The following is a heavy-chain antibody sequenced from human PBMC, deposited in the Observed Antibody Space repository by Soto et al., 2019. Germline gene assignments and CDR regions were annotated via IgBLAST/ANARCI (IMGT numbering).Heavy chain of an antibody. CDR1: GDSISRSRW. V-gene: IGHV4-4*02. CDR2: ISHSGIT. Sequence: QVQLQESGPGLVRPSGALSVTCAVSGDSISRSRWWRWVRQSPGKGLEWIGEISHSGITNYNPSLKSRVTISGDKSKNQPALKLTSVTAADTAVYYCARVRYDRSGFDHWGQGTLVSVSS. J-gene: IGHJ4*02. D-gene: IGHD3-22*01. CDR3: ARVRYDRSGFDH.